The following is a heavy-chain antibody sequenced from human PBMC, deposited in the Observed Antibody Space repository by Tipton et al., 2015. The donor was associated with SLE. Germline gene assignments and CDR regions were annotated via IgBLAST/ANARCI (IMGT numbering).Heavy chain of an antibody. CDR2: VCNSVST. D-gene: IGHD1-1*01. Sequence: TLSLTCTVSGASVSSFCWNWIRQSPRKGLEWIACVCNSVSTNYDPSLKSRGTISVDTSKNHFSLELTSVTAADTAVYYCATGHFDFWGQGRLVTVSS. J-gene: IGHJ5*01. V-gene: IGHV4-59*08. CDR3: ATGHFDF. CDR1: GASVSSFC.